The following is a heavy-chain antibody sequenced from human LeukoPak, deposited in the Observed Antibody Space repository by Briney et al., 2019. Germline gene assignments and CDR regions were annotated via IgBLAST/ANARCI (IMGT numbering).Heavy chain of an antibody. J-gene: IGHJ4*02. D-gene: IGHD5-12*01. Sequence: PSETLSLTCTVSGGSISSYYWSWIRQPPGKGLEWIGEINHSGSTNYNPSLKSRVTISVDTSKNQFSLKLSSVTAADTAVYYCARGYEGLDYWGQGTLVTVSS. V-gene: IGHV4-34*01. CDR3: ARGYEGLDY. CDR2: INHSGST. CDR1: GGSISSYY.